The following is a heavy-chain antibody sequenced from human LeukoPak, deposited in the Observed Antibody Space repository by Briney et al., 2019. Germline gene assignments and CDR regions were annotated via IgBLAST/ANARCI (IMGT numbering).Heavy chain of an antibody. CDR3: AKEETYNAFDI. V-gene: IGHV3-30*18. CDR1: GFTFSSYG. Sequence: RSLRLSCAASGFTFSSYGMHWVRQAPGKGLERVAVTSYDGSDKYYADSVKGRFTISRDNSKNTLYLQMSRLRAEDTAVYYCAKEETYNAFDIWGQGTMVTVSS. J-gene: IGHJ3*02. CDR2: TSYDGSDK. D-gene: IGHD2-2*02.